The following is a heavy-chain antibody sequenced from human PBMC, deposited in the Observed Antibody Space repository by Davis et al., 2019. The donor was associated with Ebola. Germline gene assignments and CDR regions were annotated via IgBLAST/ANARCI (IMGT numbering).Heavy chain of an antibody. V-gene: IGHV4-4*02. Sequence: MPSETLSLTCAVSGGSISSSNWWSWVRQPPGKGLEWIGEIYHSGSTNYNPSLKSRVTISVDKSKNQFSLKLSSVTAADTAVYYCARLTQYYYDSSGYYYDYWGQGTLVTVSS. CDR1: GGSISSSNW. CDR2: IYHSGST. D-gene: IGHD3-22*01. J-gene: IGHJ4*02. CDR3: ARLTQYYYDSSGYYYDY.